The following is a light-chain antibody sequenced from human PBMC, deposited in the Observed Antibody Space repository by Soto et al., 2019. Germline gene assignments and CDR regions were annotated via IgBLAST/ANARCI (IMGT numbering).Light chain of an antibody. V-gene: IGLV2-14*01. CDR2: DVS. J-gene: IGLJ2*01. Sequence: QSVLTQPASVSGSPGQSITISCTGTSSDVGGYNYVSWYQQHPGKAPKLMIYDVSNRTSGVSNRFSGSKSCNTASLTISVLQAEDVADYYCSSYTISSSLVVFGGGSKVTVL. CDR1: SSDVGGYNY. CDR3: SSYTISSSLVV.